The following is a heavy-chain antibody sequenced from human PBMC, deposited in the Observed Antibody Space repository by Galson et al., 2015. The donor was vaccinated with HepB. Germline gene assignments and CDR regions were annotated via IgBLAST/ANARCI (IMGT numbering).Heavy chain of an antibody. Sequence: SLRLSCAASGFTFSSYSMNWVRQAPGKGLEWVSSISSSSSYIYYADSVKGRFTISRDNAKNSLYLQMNSLRAEDTAVYYCARGGIVVVPAATIYYFDYWGQGTLVTVSS. J-gene: IGHJ4*02. D-gene: IGHD2-2*01. CDR3: ARGGIVVVPAATIYYFDY. CDR2: ISSSSSYI. V-gene: IGHV3-21*01. CDR1: GFTFSSYS.